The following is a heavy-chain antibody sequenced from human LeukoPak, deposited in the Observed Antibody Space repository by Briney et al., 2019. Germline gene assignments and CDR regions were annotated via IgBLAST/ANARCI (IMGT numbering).Heavy chain of an antibody. CDR2: INPNSGGT. CDR3: ARGDCSSTSCYIINWFDP. CDR1: GYTFTGYY. D-gene: IGHD2-2*01. J-gene: IGHJ5*02. V-gene: IGHV1-2*02. Sequence: GASVKVSCKASGYTFTGYYMHWVRQAPGQGLEWMGWINPNSGGTNYAQKFQGRVTMTRDTSISTAYMELSRLRSDDTAVYYCARGDCSSTSCYIINWFDPWGQGTLVTVSP.